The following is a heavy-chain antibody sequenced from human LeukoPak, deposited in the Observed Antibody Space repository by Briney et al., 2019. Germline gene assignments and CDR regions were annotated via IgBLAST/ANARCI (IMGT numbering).Heavy chain of an antibody. CDR1: GFTFSNYW. CDR2: IKQDGSEK. V-gene: IGHV3-7*01. CDR3: ATDYLVY. J-gene: IGHJ4*02. Sequence: TGGSLRLSCAASGFTFSNYWMSWVRQAPGKGLEWVANIKQDGSEKYYVDSVKGRFTISRDNAKNSLYLQMNSLRVEDTAVYYCATDYLVYWGQGTLVTVSS.